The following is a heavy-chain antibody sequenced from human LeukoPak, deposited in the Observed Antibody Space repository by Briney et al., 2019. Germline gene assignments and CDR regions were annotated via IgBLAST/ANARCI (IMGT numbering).Heavy chain of an antibody. Sequence: ASVKVSCKASGYTFSSDVISWVRQAPGQGLEWMGWISAYSVNTNYAQKLQGRVTMTTDTSTSTAYMELRSLRSDDTAVYYCARDYYDFWSGYYTDPGYWGQGTLVTVSS. V-gene: IGHV1-18*01. D-gene: IGHD3-3*01. J-gene: IGHJ4*02. CDR3: ARDYYDFWSGYYTDPGY. CDR2: ISAYSVNT. CDR1: GYTFSSDV.